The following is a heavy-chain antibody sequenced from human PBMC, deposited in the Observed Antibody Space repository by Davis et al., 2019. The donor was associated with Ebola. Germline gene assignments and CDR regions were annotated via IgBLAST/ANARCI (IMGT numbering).Heavy chain of an antibody. CDR2: IWYDGSNK. V-gene: IGHV3-33*08. J-gene: IGHJ4*02. CDR1: GFTFSSYA. CDR3: ARDATFGGVVVVYYFDY. Sequence: GASLKISCAASGFTFSSYAMSWLRQAPAQLLSWVAVIWYDGSNKYYADSVKGRFTISRDNSKNTLYLQMNSLRAEDTAVYYCARDATFGGVVVVYYFDYWGQGTLVTVSS. D-gene: IGHD3-16*02.